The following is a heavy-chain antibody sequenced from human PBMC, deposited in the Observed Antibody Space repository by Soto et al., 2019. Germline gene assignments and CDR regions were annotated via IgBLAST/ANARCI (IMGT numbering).Heavy chain of an antibody. CDR1: GFSFSGKNY. CDR2: LYSSDGT. V-gene: IGHV3-53*01. Sequence: GSLILSCAASGFSFSGKNYLTWVRQAPGKGLEWVSALYSSDGTYYADSVKGRFSVSRDNSKNTFYLQLHSLRPEDTALYFCATWLQREHAFDIWGLGTMVTVSS. J-gene: IGHJ3*02. D-gene: IGHD1-1*01. CDR3: ATWLQREHAFDI.